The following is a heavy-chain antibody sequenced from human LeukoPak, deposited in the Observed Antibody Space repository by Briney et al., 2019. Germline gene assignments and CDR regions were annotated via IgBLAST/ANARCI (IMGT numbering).Heavy chain of an antibody. CDR1: GFTFNDHY. J-gene: IGHJ4*02. D-gene: IGHD2-8*01. CDR2: IRNKPNSYTT. V-gene: IGHV3-72*01. CDR3: ARDNGEKDFDY. Sequence: PGGSLRLSCAASGFTFNDHYIGWVRQAPGKGLEWVGRIRNKPNSYTTEYAASVRGRFTLSRDDSKNSVYLQMKSLKTEDTAVYFCARDNGEKDFDYWGQGTLVTVSS.